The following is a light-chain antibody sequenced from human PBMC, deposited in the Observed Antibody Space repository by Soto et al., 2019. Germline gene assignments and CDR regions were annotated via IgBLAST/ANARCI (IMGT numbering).Light chain of an antibody. CDR2: GAS. CDR3: QQYNNWPYT. CDR1: QSISNN. V-gene: IGKV3-15*01. Sequence: EIVMTQSPDTLSVSPGESATLSCRARQSISNNLAWYQQKPGQAPRLLLYGASTRTTGIPARFSGSGSGTEFTLTISSLQSEDFAVYYCQQYNNWPYTVAQGTKLEI. J-gene: IGKJ2*01.